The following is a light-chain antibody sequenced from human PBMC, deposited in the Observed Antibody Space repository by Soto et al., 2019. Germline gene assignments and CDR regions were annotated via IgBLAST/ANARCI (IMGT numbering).Light chain of an antibody. V-gene: IGKV3-11*01. CDR1: QSVGSS. CDR3: QQRSAWPLT. CDR2: DAS. Sequence: EIVLTQSPATLSLSPGERATLSCRASQSVGSSLAWYQQKPGQPPRLLIWDASNRATGIPARFSGSGSGTDFTLPISSLEPEDFVVYYCQQRSAWPLTFGGGTRVEIK. J-gene: IGKJ4*01.